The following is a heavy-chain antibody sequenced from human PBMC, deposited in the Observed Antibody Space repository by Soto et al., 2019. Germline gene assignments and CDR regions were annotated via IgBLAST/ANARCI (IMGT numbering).Heavy chain of an antibody. Sequence: QVQLVQSGAEVTKPGASVKLSCKASGSTFTTHYLHWVRQAPGQGLEWMGVIKPSGDSPVYPEKFQGRVTMTRDTSPTTVYMDLSSLISDDTAVYYCVRACTNIVRGVIRRLYYVDYWGQGTLVTVSS. CDR1: GSTFTTHY. CDR2: IKPSGDSP. CDR3: VRACTNIVRGVIRRLYYVDY. V-gene: IGHV1-46*03. J-gene: IGHJ4*02. D-gene: IGHD3-10*01.